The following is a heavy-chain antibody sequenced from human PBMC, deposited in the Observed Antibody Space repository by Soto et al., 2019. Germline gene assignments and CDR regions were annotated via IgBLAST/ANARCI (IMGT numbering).Heavy chain of an antibody. D-gene: IGHD3-3*01. CDR1: GYTFTSYG. CDR2: ISAYNGNT. CDR3: ASDPKGVIFGVVPYTWFDP. J-gene: IGHJ5*02. V-gene: IGHV1-18*01. Sequence: QVQLVQSGAEVKKPGASVKVSCKASGYTFTSYGISWVRHAPGQGLEWMGWISAYNGNTNYAQKLQGRGTMTTDTPTSTAYMELRSLGSDDTAVYYWASDPKGVIFGVVPYTWFDPWGQGTLVTVSS.